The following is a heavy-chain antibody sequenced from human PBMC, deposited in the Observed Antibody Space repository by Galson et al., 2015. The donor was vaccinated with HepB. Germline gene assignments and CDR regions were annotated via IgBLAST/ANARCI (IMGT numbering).Heavy chain of an antibody. CDR3: TTVEGFGVAATHVYYYYYGMDV. V-gene: IGHV3-15*01. Sequence: LRLSCAASGFTFSNAWMSWVRQAPGKGLEWVGRIKSKTDGGTTDYAAPVKGRFTISRDDSKNTLYLQMNSLKTEDTAVYYCTTVEGFGVAATHVYYYYYGMDVWGQGTTVTVSS. CDR2: IKSKTDGGTT. CDR1: GFTFSNAW. J-gene: IGHJ6*02. D-gene: IGHD2-15*01.